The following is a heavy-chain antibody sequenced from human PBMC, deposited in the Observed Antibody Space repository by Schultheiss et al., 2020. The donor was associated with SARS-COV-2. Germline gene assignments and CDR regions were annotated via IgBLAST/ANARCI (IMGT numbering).Heavy chain of an antibody. J-gene: IGHJ3*02. D-gene: IGHD3-9*01. CDR3: ARLYDILTGYYFGPDLDAFDI. Sequence: SETLSLTCTVSGGSISSYYWSWIRQPAGKGLEWIGYIYYSGSTYYNPSLKSRVTISVDTSKNQFSLKLSSVTAADTAVYYCARLYDILTGYYFGPDLDAFDIWGQGTMVTVSS. CDR2: IYYSGST. V-gene: IGHV4-59*08. CDR1: GGSISSYY.